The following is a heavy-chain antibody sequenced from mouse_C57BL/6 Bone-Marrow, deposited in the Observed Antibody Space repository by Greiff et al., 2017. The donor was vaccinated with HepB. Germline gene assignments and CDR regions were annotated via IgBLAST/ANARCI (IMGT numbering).Heavy chain of an antibody. V-gene: IGHV3-6*01. CDR1: GYSITSGYY. CDR2: ISYDGSN. CDR3: ARGGLAYYFDY. D-gene: IGHD3-3*01. Sequence: EVQLQQSGPGLVKPSQSLSLTCSVTGYSITSGYYWNWIRQFPGNKLEWMGYISYDGSNNYNPSLKNRISITRDTSKNQFFLKLNSVTTEDTATYYCARGGLAYYFDYWGQGTTLTVSS. J-gene: IGHJ2*01.